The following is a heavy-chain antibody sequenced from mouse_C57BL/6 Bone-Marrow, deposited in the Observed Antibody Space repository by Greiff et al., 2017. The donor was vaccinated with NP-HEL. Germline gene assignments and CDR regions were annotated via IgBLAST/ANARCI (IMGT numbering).Heavy chain of an antibody. Sequence: EVKVVESGGGLVQPGGSLKLSCAASGFTFSDYYMYWVRQTPEKRLEWVAYISNGGGSTYYPDTVKGRFTISRDNAKNTLYLQMSRLKSEDTAMYYCARLDLPYYAMDYWGQGTSVTVSS. CDR2: ISNGGGST. J-gene: IGHJ4*01. V-gene: IGHV5-12*01. CDR1: GFTFSDYY. CDR3: ARLDLPYYAMDY.